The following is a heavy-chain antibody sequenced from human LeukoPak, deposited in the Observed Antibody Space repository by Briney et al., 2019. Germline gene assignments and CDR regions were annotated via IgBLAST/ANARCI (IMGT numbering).Heavy chain of an antibody. CDR2: IKNDGSST. CDR3: ARVGVSTYGFDY. V-gene: IGHV3-74*01. D-gene: IGHD4-17*01. Sequence: PGGSLRLSCAASGFTFSSYWMHWVRQAPGKGLVWVSRIKNDGSSTTYADSVKGRFTISRDNAKNTVYLQMNSLRAEDTAVYYCARVGVSTYGFDYWGQGTLVTVSS. CDR1: GFTFSSYW. J-gene: IGHJ4*02.